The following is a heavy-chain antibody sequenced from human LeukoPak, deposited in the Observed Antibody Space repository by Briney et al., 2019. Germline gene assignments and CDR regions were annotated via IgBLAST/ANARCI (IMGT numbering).Heavy chain of an antibody. CDR2: ISYDGSNK. J-gene: IGHJ3*02. CDR3: AKEGVTYSSDGAFDI. CDR1: GFTFSSYA. D-gene: IGHD6-25*01. Sequence: PGGSLRLSCAASGFTFSSYAMHWVRQAPGKGLEWVAVISYDGSNKYYADSVKGRFTISRDNSKNTLYLQMNSLRAEDTAVYYCAKEGVTYSSDGAFDIWGQGTMVTVSS. V-gene: IGHV3-30*18.